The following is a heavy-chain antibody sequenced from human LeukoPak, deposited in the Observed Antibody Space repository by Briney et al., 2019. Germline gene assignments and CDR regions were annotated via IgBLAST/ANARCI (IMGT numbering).Heavy chain of an antibody. Sequence: ASVKVSCKASGYTFTSYGISWVRQAPGQGLEWMGWISAYNGNTNYAQKLQGRVTMTTDTSTSTAYMELRSLRSDDTAVYYCARGYYGSGSYLPSGYWGQGTLVTVSS. V-gene: IGHV1-18*01. CDR2: ISAYNGNT. J-gene: IGHJ4*02. CDR1: GYTFTSYG. CDR3: ARGYYGSGSYLPSGY. D-gene: IGHD3-10*01.